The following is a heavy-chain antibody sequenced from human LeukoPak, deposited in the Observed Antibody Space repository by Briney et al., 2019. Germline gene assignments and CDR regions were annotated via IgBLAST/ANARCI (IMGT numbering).Heavy chain of an antibody. CDR2: IYSDGSGGST. J-gene: IGHJ3*02. D-gene: IGHD6-6*01. CDR1: GVIVSSNS. CDR3: ARRGRAAHAFDI. Sequence: GGSLRLSCAASGVIVSSNSMTWVRQAPGKGLEWVSLIYSDGSGGSTYYADSVKGRFTISRDNSKNTLYLQMNSLRVEDTAVYYCARRGRAAHAFDIWGQGTMVTVSS. V-gene: IGHV3-66*04.